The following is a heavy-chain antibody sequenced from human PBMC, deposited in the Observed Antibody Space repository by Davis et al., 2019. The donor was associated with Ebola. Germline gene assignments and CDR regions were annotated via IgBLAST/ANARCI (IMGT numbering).Heavy chain of an antibody. Sequence: AASVKVSCKASGYTFTSYAIHWVRQAPGQRLEWMGWINAGNGNTKYSQKFQGRVTMTRNTSISTAYMELSSLRSEDTAVYYCARGYGVAADWGQGTLVTVSS. D-gene: IGHD2-15*01. CDR1: GYTFTSYA. CDR3: ARGYGVAAD. J-gene: IGHJ4*02. V-gene: IGHV1-3*01. CDR2: INAGNGNT.